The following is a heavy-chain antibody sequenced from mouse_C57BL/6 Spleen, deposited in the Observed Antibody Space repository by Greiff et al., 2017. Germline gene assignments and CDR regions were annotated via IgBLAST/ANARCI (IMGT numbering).Heavy chain of an antibody. CDR3: ARGGDGSSKVFDY. D-gene: IGHD1-1*01. CDR2: ITPYNGDT. CDR1: GYSFTGYF. Sequence: EVQLQQSGPELVKPGDSVKISCKASGYSFTGYFMNWVMQTHGKSLEWIGRITPYNGDTFYNQKFKGKATLTVDKSSSTAHMELRSLTSEDSAVYKSARGGDGSSKVFDYWGQGTSLTVSS. V-gene: IGHV1-20*01. J-gene: IGHJ2*03.